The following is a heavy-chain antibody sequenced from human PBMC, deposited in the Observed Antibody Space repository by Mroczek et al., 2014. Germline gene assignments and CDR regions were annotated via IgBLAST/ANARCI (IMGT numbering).Heavy chain of an antibody. CDR3: ASAQQLGIAAAGVFDY. V-gene: IGHV4-31*03. CDR2: IYYSGST. D-gene: IGHD6-13*01. CDR1: GGSISSGGYY. Sequence: QVQLQQWGPGLVKPSQTLSLTCTVSGGSISSGGYYWSWIRQHPGKGLEWIGYIYYSGSTYYNPSLKSRVTISVDTSKNQFSLKLSSVTAADTAVYYCASAQQLGIAAAGVFDYWGQGTLVTVSS. J-gene: IGHJ4*02.